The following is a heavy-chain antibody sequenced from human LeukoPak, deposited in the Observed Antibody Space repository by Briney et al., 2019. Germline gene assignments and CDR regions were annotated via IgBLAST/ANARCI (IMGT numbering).Heavy chain of an antibody. V-gene: IGHV4-59*01. J-gene: IGHJ4*02. D-gene: IGHD6-19*01. CDR2: IYYSGST. CDR1: GGSISSYY. CDR3: AGGYSSGWNEAYFDY. Sequence: KTSETLSLTCTVSGGSISSYYWSWIRQPPGKGLEWIGYIYYSGSTNYNPSLKSRVTISVDTSKNQFSLKLSSVTAADTAVYYCAGGYSSGWNEAYFDYWGQGTLVTVSS.